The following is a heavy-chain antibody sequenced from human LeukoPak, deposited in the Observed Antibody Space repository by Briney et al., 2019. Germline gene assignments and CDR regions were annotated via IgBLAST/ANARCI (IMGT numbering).Heavy chain of an antibody. D-gene: IGHD2-21*02. Sequence: ASVKVSCKASGYRFISNYIQWVRQAPGLGPEWMGWMHDGNGNTRYAEKFQGRVTMTRDTSINTAYMDLSSLRSDDTAVYYCAREGSYCVGGDCYSFDFWGQGTLITVSS. CDR3: AREGSYCVGGDCYSFDF. CDR1: GYRFISNY. CDR2: MHDGNGNT. J-gene: IGHJ4*02. V-gene: IGHV1-2*02.